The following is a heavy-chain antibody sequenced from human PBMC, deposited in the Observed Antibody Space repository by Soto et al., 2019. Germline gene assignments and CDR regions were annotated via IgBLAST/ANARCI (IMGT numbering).Heavy chain of an antibody. J-gene: IGHJ4*02. D-gene: IGHD3-10*01. V-gene: IGHV3-33*01. CDR1: GFTFSSYG. Sequence: GGSLRLSCAASGFTFSSYGMHWVRQAPGKGLEWVAVIWYDGSNKYYADSVKGRFTISRDNSKNTLYLQMNSLRAEDTAVYYCARGIYGSGSYYNAYYFDYWGQGTLVTVSS. CDR2: IWYDGSNK. CDR3: ARGIYGSGSYYNAYYFDY.